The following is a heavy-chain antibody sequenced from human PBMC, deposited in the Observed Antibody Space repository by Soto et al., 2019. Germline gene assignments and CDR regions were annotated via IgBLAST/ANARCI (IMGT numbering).Heavy chain of an antibody. Sequence: EVQLVESGGGLVKPGGSLRLSCAASGFTFSSYSMNWVRQAPGKGLEWVSSISSSSSYIYYADSVKGRFTISRDNAKNSLYLQMNSLRAEDTAVYYCARDRAVAGTSLLRPLDYWGKGTMVTVSS. J-gene: IGHJ4*02. V-gene: IGHV3-21*01. CDR3: ARDRAVAGTSLLRPLDY. D-gene: IGHD6-19*01. CDR1: GFTFSSYS. CDR2: ISSSSSYI.